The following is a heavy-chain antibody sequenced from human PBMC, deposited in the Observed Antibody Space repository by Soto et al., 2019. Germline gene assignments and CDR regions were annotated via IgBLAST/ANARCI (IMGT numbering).Heavy chain of an antibody. CDR1: GFAFTCYA. CDR2: VDRSANT. D-gene: IGHD1-26*01. V-gene: IGHV3-23*05. J-gene: IGHJ4*02. CDR3: AKWLRSGFYYCDF. Sequence: GGSLRLSCQASGFAFTCYALRLGRQAPGKGLEWVSLVDRSANTFYADSVKGRFTISRDNSRNTVYLQMNSLRGEDTALYYCAKWLRSGFYYCDFWGQGTMVTVS.